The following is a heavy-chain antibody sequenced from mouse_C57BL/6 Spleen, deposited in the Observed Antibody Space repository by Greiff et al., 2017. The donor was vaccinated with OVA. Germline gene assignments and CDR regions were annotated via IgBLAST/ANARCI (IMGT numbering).Heavy chain of an antibody. D-gene: IGHD1-1*01. CDR1: GFTFSSYA. CDR3: TRDLYYGSPYYAMDY. Sequence: EVKVVESGEGLVKPGGSLKLSCAASGFTFSSYAMSWVRQTPEKRLEWVAYISSGGDYIYYADTVKGRFTISRDNARNTLYLQMSSLKSEDTAMYYCTRDLYYGSPYYAMDYWGQGTSVTVSS. J-gene: IGHJ4*01. CDR2: ISSGGDYI. V-gene: IGHV5-9-1*02.